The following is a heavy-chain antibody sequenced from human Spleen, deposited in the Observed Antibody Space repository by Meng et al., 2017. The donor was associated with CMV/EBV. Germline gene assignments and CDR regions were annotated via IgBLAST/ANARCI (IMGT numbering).Heavy chain of an antibody. J-gene: IGHJ4*02. CDR2: ISYDGSNK. Sequence: CRVSGFTFSSYAMHWVRQAPGKGLEWVAVISYDGSNKYYADSVKGRFTISRDNSKNTLYLQMNSLRAEDTAVYYCARDLAAAGNVDYWGQGTLVTVSS. CDR3: ARDLAAAGNVDY. V-gene: IGHV3-30-3*01. CDR1: GFTFSSYA. D-gene: IGHD6-13*01.